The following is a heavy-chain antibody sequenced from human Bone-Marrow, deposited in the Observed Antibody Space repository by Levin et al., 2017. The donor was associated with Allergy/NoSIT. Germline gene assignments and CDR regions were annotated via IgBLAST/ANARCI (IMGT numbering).Heavy chain of an antibody. V-gene: IGHV3-9*01. CDR3: AKDTHPDTAMAMVYNWFDP. CDR2: ISWNSGSI. D-gene: IGHD5-18*01. CDR1: GFTFDDYA. J-gene: IGHJ5*02. Sequence: GGSLRLSCAASGFTFDDYAMHWVRQAPGKGLEWVSGISWNSGSIGYADSVKGRFTISRDNAKNSLYLQMNSLRAEDTALYYCAKDTHPDTAMAMVYNWFDPWGQGTLVTVSS.